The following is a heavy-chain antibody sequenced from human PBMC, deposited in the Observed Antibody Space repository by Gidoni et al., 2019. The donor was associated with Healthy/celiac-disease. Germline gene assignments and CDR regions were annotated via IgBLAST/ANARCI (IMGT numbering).Heavy chain of an antibody. Sequence: QVQLVQSGAEVTKPGASVTVSCKASGYTFTGYYMHWVRQAPGQGLEWMGWINPNSGGTNYAQKFQGRVTMTRDTSISTAYMELSRLRSDDTAVYYCAREGMEEGYYYYGMDVWGQGTTVTVSS. D-gene: IGHD1-20*01. V-gene: IGHV1-2*02. CDR1: GYTFTGYY. CDR2: INPNSGGT. CDR3: AREGMEEGYYYYGMDV. J-gene: IGHJ6*02.